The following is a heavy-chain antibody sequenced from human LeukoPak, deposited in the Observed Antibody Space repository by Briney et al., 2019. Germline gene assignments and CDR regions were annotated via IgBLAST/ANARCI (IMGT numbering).Heavy chain of an antibody. CDR1: GFTFSDYY. D-gene: IGHD2-2*01. J-gene: IGHJ5*02. V-gene: IGHV3-11*01. CDR3: ASYCSSTSCLGGNWFDP. Sequence: PGGSLRLSCAASGFTFSDYYMSWIRQAPGKGLEWVSYISSSGSTIYYADSVKGRFTNSRDNAKNSLYLQMNSLRAEDTAVYYCASYCSSTSCLGGNWFDPWGQGTLVTVSS. CDR2: ISSSGSTI.